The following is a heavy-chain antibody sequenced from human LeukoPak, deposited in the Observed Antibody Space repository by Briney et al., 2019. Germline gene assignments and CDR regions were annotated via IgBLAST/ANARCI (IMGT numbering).Heavy chain of an antibody. Sequence: PSETLSLTCAAYDGSFRGYYWSWIRQPPGKGLEWIGEINHSGSTNYNPSLKSRITISVDTSKNQFSLKLSSVTAADTAVYYCARGEGITMTNTIDYWGQGTLVTVSS. J-gene: IGHJ4*02. CDR3: ARGEGITMTNTIDY. CDR2: INHSGST. CDR1: DGSFRGYY. V-gene: IGHV4-34*01. D-gene: IGHD3-22*01.